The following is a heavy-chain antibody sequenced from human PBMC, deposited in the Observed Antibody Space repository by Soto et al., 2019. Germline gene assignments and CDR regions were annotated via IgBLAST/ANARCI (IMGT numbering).Heavy chain of an antibody. V-gene: IGHV4-39*01. CDR1: GGSISSSSYY. D-gene: IGHD2-15*01. J-gene: IGHJ6*02. Sequence: PSETLSLTCTVSGGSISSSSYYWGWIRQPPGKGLEWIGSIYYSGSTYYNPSLKSRVTISVDTSKNQFSLKLSSVTAADTAVYYCARRPVLGYCSGGSCYSVYYYGMDVWGQGTTVT. CDR2: IYYSGST. CDR3: ARRPVLGYCSGGSCYSVYYYGMDV.